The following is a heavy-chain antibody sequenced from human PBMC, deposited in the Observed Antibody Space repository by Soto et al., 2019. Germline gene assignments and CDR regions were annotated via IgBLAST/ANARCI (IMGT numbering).Heavy chain of an antibody. CDR1: GFSIIGYY. CDR2: MYNTGST. Sequence: SETLSLTCTFYGFSIIGYYWSWIRQPPGKGLEWIGYMYNTGSTVYNPSFKSRVTISVDTSKNQFSLKLNSLTAADTAVYYCARDLWGYCGTDCYPLDVWGQGTTVT. D-gene: IGHD2-21*02. J-gene: IGHJ6*02. V-gene: IGHV4-59*01. CDR3: ARDLWGYCGTDCYPLDV.